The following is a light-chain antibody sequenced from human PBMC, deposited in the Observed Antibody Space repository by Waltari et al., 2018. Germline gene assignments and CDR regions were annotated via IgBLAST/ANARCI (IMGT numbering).Light chain of an antibody. J-gene: IGKJ1*01. CDR2: AAS. V-gene: IGKV1-8*01. CDR1: QGISSY. Sequence: AIRMTQSPSSFPASTGDRVTTTCRASQGISSYLAWYQQKPGKAPKLLIYAASTLQSGVPSRFSGSGSGTDFTLTISCLQSEDFATYYCQQYYSYPWTFGQGTKVEIK. CDR3: QQYYSYPWT.